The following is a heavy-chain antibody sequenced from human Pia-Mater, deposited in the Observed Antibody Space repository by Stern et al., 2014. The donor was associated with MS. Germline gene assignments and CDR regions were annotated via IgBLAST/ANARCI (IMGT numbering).Heavy chain of an antibody. Sequence: VQLVQSGGGLVQPGGSLRLSCAASGLTFSTYAMSWVRQVPGKGLEGVSDISGNGGSTYYADSVRGRFTISRDNSKNTLYLQMNSLRAEDTAVYYCAKGSDFWSGYCDYWGQGTLVTVSS. CDR3: AKGSDFWSGYCDY. CDR1: GLTFSTYA. CDR2: ISGNGGST. D-gene: IGHD3-3*01. V-gene: IGHV3-23*04. J-gene: IGHJ4*02.